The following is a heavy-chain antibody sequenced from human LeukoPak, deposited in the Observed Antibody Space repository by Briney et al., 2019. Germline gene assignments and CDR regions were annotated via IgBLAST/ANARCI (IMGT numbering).Heavy chain of an antibody. Sequence: SETLSLTCTVSGYSISTGYYWDWIRQPPGKGLEWIGTFYHGGSTYYNLSLKSRVTISVDTSKNQFSLNLTSVTAADTALYYCARDAVSIAAAGMLGVRYYYYYMDVWGKGTTVTVSS. V-gene: IGHV4-38-2*02. CDR1: GYSISTGYY. J-gene: IGHJ6*03. D-gene: IGHD6-13*01. CDR2: FYHGGST. CDR3: ARDAVSIAAAGMLGVRYYYYYMDV.